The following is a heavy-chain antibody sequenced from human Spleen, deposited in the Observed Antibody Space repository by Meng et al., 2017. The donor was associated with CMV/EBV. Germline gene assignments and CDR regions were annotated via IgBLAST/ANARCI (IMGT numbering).Heavy chain of an antibody. CDR2: KRYDGNNE. D-gene: IGHD6-19*01. J-gene: IGHJ6*02. CDR1: GFTFRSYG. V-gene: IGHV3-30*02. Sequence: GESLKISCAASGFTFRSYGMHWVRQAPGKGLEWVAFKRYDGNNEYYADSVKGRFTISRDNSKNTLYLQMNSLRAEDTAVYYCARDPAGAVAGTYYYYGMDVWGQGTTVTVSS. CDR3: ARDPAGAVAGTYYYYGMDV.